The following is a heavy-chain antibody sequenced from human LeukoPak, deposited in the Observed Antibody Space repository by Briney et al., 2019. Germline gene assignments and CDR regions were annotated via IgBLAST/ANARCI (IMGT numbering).Heavy chain of an antibody. D-gene: IGHD3-3*01. J-gene: IGHJ6*03. CDR3: ARVSPITVFGVDYYYYMDV. V-gene: IGHV4-59*01. CDR2: IYYSGST. Sequence: SETLSLTCLVSGCSISSYYWSWIRQPRGKEVAWIGYIYYSGSTNYNPSLKSRVTISVDTSKNQFSLKLSSVTAADTAVYYCARVSPITVFGVDYYYYMDVWGKGTTVTVSS. CDR1: GCSISSYY.